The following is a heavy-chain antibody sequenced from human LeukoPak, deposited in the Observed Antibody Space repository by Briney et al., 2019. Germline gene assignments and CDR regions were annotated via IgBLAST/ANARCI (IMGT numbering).Heavy chain of an antibody. V-gene: IGHV3-9*01. D-gene: IGHD6-13*01. J-gene: IGHJ3*02. CDR2: ISWNSGSI. CDR3: AKDRVSSSWANWWYDAFDI. CDR1: GFTFDDYA. Sequence: GGSLRLSCAASGFTFDDYAMHWVRQAPGKGLEWVSGISWNSGSIGYADSVKGRFTISRDNAKNSLYLQMNSPRAEDTALYYCAKDRVSSSWANWWYDAFDIWGQGTMVTVSS.